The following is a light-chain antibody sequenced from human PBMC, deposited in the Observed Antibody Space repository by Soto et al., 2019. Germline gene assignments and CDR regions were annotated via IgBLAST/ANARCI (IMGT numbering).Light chain of an antibody. V-gene: IGKV2-28*01. CDR1: KSLLHSNGYNY. CDR3: MQALQTRT. CDR2: LGS. Sequence: IVMTQSPLSLPVIPGEPASISCRSIKSLLHSNGYNYLDWYLQKPGQSPQFLIYLGSNRASGVPDRFSGSGSGTDFTLKISRVEAEDVGVYYCMQALQTRTFGQGTKVDI. J-gene: IGKJ1*01.